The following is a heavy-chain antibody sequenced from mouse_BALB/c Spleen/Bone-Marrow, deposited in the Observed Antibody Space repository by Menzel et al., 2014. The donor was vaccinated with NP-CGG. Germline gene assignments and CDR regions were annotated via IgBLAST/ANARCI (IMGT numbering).Heavy chain of an antibody. CDR2: ISDGGSYT. D-gene: IGHD2-4*01. J-gene: IGHJ2*01. Sequence: EVKLQESGGGLVKPGGSLKLSCAASGFTFSDYYMYWVRQTPEKRLEWVATISDGGSYTYYPDSVKERFTISRDNAKNNLYLQISSLKSEDTAMYYCARVSYDYFDYWGQGTTLTVSS. CDR1: GFTFSDYY. CDR3: ARVSYDYFDY. V-gene: IGHV5-4*02.